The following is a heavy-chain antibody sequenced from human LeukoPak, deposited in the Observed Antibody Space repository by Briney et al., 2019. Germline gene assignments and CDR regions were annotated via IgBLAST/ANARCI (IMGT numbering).Heavy chain of an antibody. CDR3: ARDSYDILTGFQ. V-gene: IGHV1-2*02. CDR1: GYTFTGYY. CDR2: INPNSGGT. D-gene: IGHD3-9*01. Sequence: ASVTLSCKASGYTFTGYYMHWVRQAPGQGLEWMGWINPNSGGTKYAEKFQGRVTMTRDTSISTAYMELSRLRSDDTAVFYCARDSYDILTGFQWGQGTQVTVSS. J-gene: IGHJ4*02.